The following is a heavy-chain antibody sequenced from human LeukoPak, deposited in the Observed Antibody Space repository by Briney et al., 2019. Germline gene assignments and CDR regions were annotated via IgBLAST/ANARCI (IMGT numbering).Heavy chain of an antibody. D-gene: IGHD3-10*01. CDR3: ARGRITMDRGVNWFDP. J-gene: IGHJ5*02. V-gene: IGHV1-8*01. CDR2: MNPNSGNT. CDR1: GYTFTSYD. Sequence: ASVKVSCKASGYTFTSYDINWVRQATGQGLEWMGWMNPNSGNTGYAQKFQGRVTMTRNTSISTAYMELSSLRSEDTAVYYCARGRITMDRGVNWFDPWGQGTLVTVSS.